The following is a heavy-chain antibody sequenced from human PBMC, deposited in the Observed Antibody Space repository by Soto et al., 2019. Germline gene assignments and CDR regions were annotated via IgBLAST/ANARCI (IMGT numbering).Heavy chain of an antibody. Sequence: PGGSLRLSCAASGFTFSSYAMSWVRQAPGKGLEWVSGISGSGGATYYADSVKGRFTISRDNSKKTLYLQMINLRAEDTATYYCAAGGECSFNFEFWGHVNPVPVSS. V-gene: IGHV3-23*01. CDR3: AAGGECSFNFEF. D-gene: IGHD2-21*01. CDR2: ISGSGGAT. CDR1: GFTFSSYA. J-gene: IGHJ4*01.